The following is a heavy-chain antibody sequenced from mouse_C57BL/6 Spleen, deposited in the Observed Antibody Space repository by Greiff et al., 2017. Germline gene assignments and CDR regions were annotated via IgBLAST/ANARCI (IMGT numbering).Heavy chain of an antibody. D-gene: IGHD1-1*01. J-gene: IGHJ3*01. CDR1: GFTFSDYG. Sequence: EVKVVESGGGLVKPGGSLKLSCAASGFTFSDYGMHWVRQAPEKGLEWVAYISSGSSTIYYADTVKGRFTISRDNAKNTLFLQMTSLRSEDTAMYYCARAGYYGSSYPWFAYWGQGTLVTVSA. V-gene: IGHV5-17*01. CDR3: ARAGYYGSSYPWFAY. CDR2: ISSGSSTI.